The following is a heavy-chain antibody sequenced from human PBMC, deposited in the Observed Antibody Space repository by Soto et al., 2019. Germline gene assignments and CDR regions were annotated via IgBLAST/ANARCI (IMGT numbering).Heavy chain of an antibody. CDR1: GGSFSGYY. CDR2: INHSGST. J-gene: IGHJ6*02. V-gene: IGHV4-34*01. CDR3: ARGPVGHYDYDYGMDV. Sequence: PSETLSLTCAVYGGSFSGYYWSWIRQPPGKGLEWIGEINHSGSTNYNPSLKSRVTISVDTSKNQFSLKLSSVTAADTAVYYCARGPVGHYDYDYGMDVWGQGTTVTVSS. D-gene: IGHD3-10*01.